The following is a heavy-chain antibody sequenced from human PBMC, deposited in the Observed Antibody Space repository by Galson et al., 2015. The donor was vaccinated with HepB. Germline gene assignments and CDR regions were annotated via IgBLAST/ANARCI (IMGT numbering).Heavy chain of an antibody. J-gene: IGHJ6*02. CDR1: GYTFTTYD. D-gene: IGHD2-15*01. Sequence: SVKVSCKASGYTFTTYDINWVRQATGQGLEWMGWMNPNSGNTGYVLKFQGRVTMTRNTSISTAYMELSSLRSEDTAVYYCARPGPYCSGGSCYHVYYYYGMNVWGQGTMVTVSS. CDR2: MNPNSGNT. CDR3: ARPGPYCSGGSCYHVYYYYGMNV. V-gene: IGHV1-8*01.